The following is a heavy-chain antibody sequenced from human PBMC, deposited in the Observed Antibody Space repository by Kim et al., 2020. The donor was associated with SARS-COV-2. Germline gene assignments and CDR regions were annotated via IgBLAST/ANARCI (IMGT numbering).Heavy chain of an antibody. Sequence: GSTYSADSVKGRFNISRDNSKNALYIQMNGLGAEDTAVYYCARADWCFDLWGRGTLVTVSS. CDR3: ARADWCFDL. J-gene: IGHJ2*01. V-gene: IGHV3-53*01. CDR2: GST.